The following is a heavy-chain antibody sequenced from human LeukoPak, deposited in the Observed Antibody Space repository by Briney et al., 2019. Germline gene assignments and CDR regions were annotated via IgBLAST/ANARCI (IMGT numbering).Heavy chain of an antibody. CDR2: ISAYNGNT. D-gene: IGHD6-19*01. CDR1: GYTFTSYG. J-gene: IGHJ6*02. Sequence: ASVKVSCKASGYTFTSYGISWVRQAPGQGLEWMGWISAYNGNTNYAQKLQGRVTMTTDTSTSTAYKELRSLRSDDTAVYYCARVNVSGPYYYYYGMDVWGQGTTVTVSS. V-gene: IGHV1-18*01. CDR3: ARVNVSGPYYYYYGMDV.